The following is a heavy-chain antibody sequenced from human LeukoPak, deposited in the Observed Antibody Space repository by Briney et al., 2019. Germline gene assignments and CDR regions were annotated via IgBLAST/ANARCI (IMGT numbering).Heavy chain of an antibody. J-gene: IGHJ4*02. CDR3: ARLQGRISYGFGDTSSGIIDY. Sequence: SETLSLTCTVSGGSISSSSYYWGWIRQPPGKGLEWIGSIYYSGSTYYNPSLKSRVTISVDTSKNQFPLKLSSLTAADTAVYYFARLQGRISYGFGDTSSGIIDYWGQGTLVTVSS. V-gene: IGHV4-39*01. CDR2: IYYSGST. CDR1: GGSISSSSYY. D-gene: IGHD5-18*01.